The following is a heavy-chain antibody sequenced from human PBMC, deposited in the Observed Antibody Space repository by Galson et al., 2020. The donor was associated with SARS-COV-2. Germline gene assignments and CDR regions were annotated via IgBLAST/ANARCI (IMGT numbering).Heavy chain of an antibody. Sequence: GGSLRLSCAASGFTFSSSAMHWVRQAQGKGLEWVAVISYDGSNKYYADSVKGRFTITRDNSKNTLYLQMNSLRAEDTAVYFCARDGGYCSGGSCYYDAFDIWGQGTMVTVSS. CDR1: GFTFSSSA. CDR3: ARDGGYCSGGSCYYDAFDI. J-gene: IGHJ3*02. V-gene: IGHV3-30-3*01. D-gene: IGHD2-15*01. CDR2: ISYDGSNK.